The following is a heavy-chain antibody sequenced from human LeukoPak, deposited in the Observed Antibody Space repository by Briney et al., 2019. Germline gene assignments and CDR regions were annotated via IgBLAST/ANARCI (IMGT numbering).Heavy chain of an antibody. D-gene: IGHD1-26*01. V-gene: IGHV3-21*01. Sequence: PGGSLRLSCAASGFTFTDSFMTWIRQAPGKGLEWVSSISSSSSYIYYADSVKGRFTISRDNAKNSLYLQMNSLRAEDTAVYYCARDYGGYFLPKYYYMDVWGKGTTVTVSS. CDR3: ARDYGGYFLPKYYYMDV. CDR2: ISSSSSYI. CDR1: GFTFTDSF. J-gene: IGHJ6*03.